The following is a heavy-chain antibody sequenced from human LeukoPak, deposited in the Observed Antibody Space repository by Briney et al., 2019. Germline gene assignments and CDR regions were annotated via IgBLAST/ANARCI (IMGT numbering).Heavy chain of an antibody. CDR1: GGSISSYY. CDR2: IYYSGST. CDR3: ARDRRSGCPSK. V-gene: IGHV4-59*01. Sequence: PSETLSLTCTVSGGSISSYYWSWIRQPPGKGLEWIGYIYYSGSTNYNPSLKSRVTISVDTSKNQFSLKLSSVTAADTAVYYCARDRRSGCPSKWGQGTLVTVSS. D-gene: IGHD3-22*01. J-gene: IGHJ4*02.